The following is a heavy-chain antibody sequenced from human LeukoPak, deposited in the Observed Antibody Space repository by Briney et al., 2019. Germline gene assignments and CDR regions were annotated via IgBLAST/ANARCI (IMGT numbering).Heavy chain of an antibody. Sequence: PGGSLRLSCAASGFTFSDSYMSWIRQAPGKGLEWVSYISSSSSTINYAGSVKGRFTISRDNAKNSLYLQMNSLRAEDTAVYYCARYGWQFDYWGQGTLVTVSS. CDR2: ISSSSSTI. CDR3: ARYGWQFDY. J-gene: IGHJ4*02. V-gene: IGHV3-11*04. CDR1: GFTFSDSY. D-gene: IGHD6-19*01.